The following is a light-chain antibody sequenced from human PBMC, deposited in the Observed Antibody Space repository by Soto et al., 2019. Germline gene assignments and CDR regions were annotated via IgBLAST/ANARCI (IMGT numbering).Light chain of an antibody. J-gene: IGKJ4*01. CDR1: QDIRSD. CDR2: AAS. V-gene: IGKV1-6*01. Sequence: AIQMTQSPSSLSASVGDRVTVTFRASQDIRSDVGWYQQKPGQAPKVLMYAASRLHSGVPSRFSGSGSGTDFVLTISSLQLEDVATYYCLQNNNYPLTFGGGTKVDIK. CDR3: LQNNNYPLT.